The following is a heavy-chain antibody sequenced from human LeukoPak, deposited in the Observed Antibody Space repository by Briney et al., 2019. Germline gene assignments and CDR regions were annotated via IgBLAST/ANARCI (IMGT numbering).Heavy chain of an antibody. CDR2: IFSGGST. Sequence: GGSLRLSCAASGLTLSAYTMSWVRQPPGKGLEWVSTIFSGGSTYYVDSVKGRFTISRDLSKNTVYLQINSLRAEDTAIYFCARDKVPDGRWEVDLWGQGTPVTVSS. CDR1: GLTLSAYT. D-gene: IGHD1-26*01. CDR3: ARDKVPDGRWEVDL. V-gene: IGHV3-23*01. J-gene: IGHJ5*02.